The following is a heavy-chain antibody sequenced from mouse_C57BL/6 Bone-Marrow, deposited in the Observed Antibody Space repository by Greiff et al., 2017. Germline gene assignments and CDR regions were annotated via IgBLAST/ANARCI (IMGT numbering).Heavy chain of an antibody. CDR2: ISSGGGYT. CDR3: ARHGNYCGSRSLRYFDV. J-gene: IGHJ1*03. V-gene: IGHV5-6*02. D-gene: IGHD1-1*01. Sequence: DVMLVESGGDLVKPGGSLKLSCAASGFTFSSYGMSWVRQTPDKRLEWVATISSGGGYTYYPDSVKGRFTISRDNAKNTLYLQMSSLKSEDTAMYYCARHGNYCGSRSLRYFDVWGTGTTVTVSS. CDR1: GFTFSSYG.